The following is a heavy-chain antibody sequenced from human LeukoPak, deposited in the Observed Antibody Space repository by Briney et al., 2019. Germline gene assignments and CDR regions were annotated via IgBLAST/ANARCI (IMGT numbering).Heavy chain of an antibody. Sequence: GGSLRLSCAASGFSFSSYAMSWVRQAPGKGLEWVSAISKSGDSTFYADSVKGRFTISRDNSQNTLYVQMNSLRAEDTAVYYCAKDQGYSSAWYSRDGFDMWGQGTMVTVSS. CDR3: AKDQGYSSAWYSRDGFDM. J-gene: IGHJ3*02. CDR1: GFSFSSYA. V-gene: IGHV3-23*01. D-gene: IGHD6-19*01. CDR2: ISKSGDST.